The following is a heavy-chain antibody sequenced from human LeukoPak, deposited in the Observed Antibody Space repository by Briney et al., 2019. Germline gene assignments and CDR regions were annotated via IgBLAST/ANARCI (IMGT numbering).Heavy chain of an antibody. CDR2: INGDGSRR. CDR1: GFIFTSHW. J-gene: IGHJ4*02. CDR3: VRDPRGDGSSTFGY. Sequence: GSLRLSCAASGFIFTSHWMFWVRQVPGKGLVWVSRINGDGSRREYADSVKGRFTISRGNAKNTLYLQMNSLSAEDTGLYYCVRDPRGDGSSTFGYWGQGTLVTVSS. V-gene: IGHV3-74*01. D-gene: IGHD1-26*01.